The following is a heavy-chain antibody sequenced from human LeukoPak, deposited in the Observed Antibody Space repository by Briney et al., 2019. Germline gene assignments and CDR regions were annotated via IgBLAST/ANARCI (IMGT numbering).Heavy chain of an antibody. D-gene: IGHD2-21*02. J-gene: IGHJ3*02. CDR2: IIPIFGIA. Sequence: SVKVSCKASGGTFSSYAISWVRQAPGQGLEWMGGIIPIFGIANYAQKFQGRVTITADKSTSTASMELSSLRSEDTAVYYCARYMTAVVVTAIQREDDAFDIWGQGTMVTVSS. CDR1: GGTFSSYA. V-gene: IGHV1-69*10. CDR3: ARYMTAVVVTAIQREDDAFDI.